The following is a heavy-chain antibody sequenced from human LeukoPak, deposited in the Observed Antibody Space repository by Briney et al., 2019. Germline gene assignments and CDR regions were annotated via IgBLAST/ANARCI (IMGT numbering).Heavy chain of an antibody. V-gene: IGHV4-34*01. CDR1: GGSFSGYY. D-gene: IGHD4-17*01. Sequence: PSETLSLTCAVYGGSFSGYYWSWIRQPPGKGLEWIGEINHSGSTNYNPSLKSRVTISVDTSKNQFSLKLSSVTAADTAVYYCARVRRWLPIAYFDYWGQGTLVTVSS. CDR3: ARVRRWLPIAYFDY. J-gene: IGHJ4*02. CDR2: INHSGST.